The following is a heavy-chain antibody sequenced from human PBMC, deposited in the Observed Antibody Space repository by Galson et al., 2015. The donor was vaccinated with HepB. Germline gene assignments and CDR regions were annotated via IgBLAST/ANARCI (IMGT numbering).Heavy chain of an antibody. CDR1: TFIFSTYS. CDR2: IESKTDGGTI. D-gene: IGHD3-22*01. Sequence: SLRLSCAASTFIFSTYSMNWVRQAPGKGLEWVGRIESKTDGGTIDYAAPVKGRFTISRDDSKNTLYLQMNSLKTEDTAVYYCATYHYFDATYHYWGQGTLVTVSS. J-gene: IGHJ4*02. CDR3: ATYHYFDATYHY. V-gene: IGHV3-15*04.